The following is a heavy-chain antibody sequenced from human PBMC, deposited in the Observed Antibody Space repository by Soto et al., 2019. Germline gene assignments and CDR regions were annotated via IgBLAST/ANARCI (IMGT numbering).Heavy chain of an antibody. CDR3: ARVIRSSGWYWIDY. CDR2: ISSSATTI. V-gene: IGHV3-48*03. D-gene: IGHD6-19*01. J-gene: IGHJ4*02. CDR1: GFIFSSYE. Sequence: GGSLRLSCSASGFIFSSYEMNWVRQAPGKGLEWVSYISSSATTIYYADSVRGRFTISRDNAKNSLYLHMNSLRAEDTAVYYCARVIRSSGWYWIDYWGQGTLVTVSS.